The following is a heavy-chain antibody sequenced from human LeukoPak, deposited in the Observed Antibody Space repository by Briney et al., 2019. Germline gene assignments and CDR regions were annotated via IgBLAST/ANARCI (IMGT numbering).Heavy chain of an antibody. V-gene: IGHV4-59*01. J-gene: IGHJ4*02. CDR2: IYYSGST. D-gene: IGHD6-13*01. Sequence: SETLSLTCTVSGGSISSYYWSWIRQPPGKGLEWIGYIYYSGSTNYNPSLKSRVTISVDTSKNQFSLKLSSVTAADTAVYYCARVAAGTVYFDYWGQGTLVTVSS. CDR3: ARVAAGTVYFDY. CDR1: GGSISSYY.